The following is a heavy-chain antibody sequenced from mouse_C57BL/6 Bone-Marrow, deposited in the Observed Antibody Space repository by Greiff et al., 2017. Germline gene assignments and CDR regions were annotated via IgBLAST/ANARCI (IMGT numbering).Heavy chain of an antibody. J-gene: IGHJ3*01. CDR3: ARGLYYYGSSYVAY. CDR2: ISDGGSYT. D-gene: IGHD1-1*01. Sequence: EVKLVESGGGLVKPGGSLKLSCAASGFTFSSYAMSWVRQTPEKRLEWVATISDGGSYTYYPDNVKGRFTISRDNAKNNLYLQMSHLKSEDTAMYYCARGLYYYGSSYVAYWGQGTLVTVSA. CDR1: GFTFSSYA. V-gene: IGHV5-4*03.